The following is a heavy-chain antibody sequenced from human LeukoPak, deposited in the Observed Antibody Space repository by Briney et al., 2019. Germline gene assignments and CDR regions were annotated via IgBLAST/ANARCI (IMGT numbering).Heavy chain of an antibody. J-gene: IGHJ4*02. CDR2: IYYSGSA. D-gene: IGHD3-10*01. CDR1: GGSISTYY. Sequence: SETLSLTCTVSGGSISTYYWSWIRQPPGKGLEWIGYIYYSGSANYNPSLKSRVTISVDTSKNQFSLKLSSVTAADTAVYYCARSYGSGNCFDYWGQGTLVTVSS. V-gene: IGHV4-59*01. CDR3: ARSYGSGNCFDY.